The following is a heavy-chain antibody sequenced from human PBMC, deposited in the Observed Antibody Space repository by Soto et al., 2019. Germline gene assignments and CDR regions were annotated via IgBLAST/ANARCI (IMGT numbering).Heavy chain of an antibody. CDR3: AAGITIFGVVMSVGDY. CDR1: GFTFTSSA. Sequence: VSCKASGFTFTSSAVQWVRQARGQRLEWIGWIVVGSGNTNYAQKFQERVTITRDMSTSTAYMELSSLRSEDTAVYYCAAGITIFGVVMSVGDYWGQGTLVTVSS. J-gene: IGHJ4*02. CDR2: IVVGSGNT. D-gene: IGHD3-3*01. V-gene: IGHV1-58*01.